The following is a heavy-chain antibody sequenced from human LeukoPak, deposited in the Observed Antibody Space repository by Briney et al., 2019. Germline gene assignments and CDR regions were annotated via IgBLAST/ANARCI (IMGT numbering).Heavy chain of an antibody. J-gene: IGHJ3*02. CDR3: ATPALASFDAFDI. D-gene: IGHD3-3*02. V-gene: IGHV7-4-1*02. Sequence: ASVKVSCKGSGFTFTDYYINWVRQAPGQGLEWMGWINTNTGNPTYAQGFTGRFVFSLDTSVSTAYLQISSLKAEDTAVYYCATPALASFDAFDIWGQGTMVTVSS. CDR2: INTNTGNP. CDR1: GFTFTDYY.